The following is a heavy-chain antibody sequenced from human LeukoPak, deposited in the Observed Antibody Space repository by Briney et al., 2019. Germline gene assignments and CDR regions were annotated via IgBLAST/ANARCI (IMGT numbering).Heavy chain of an antibody. CDR1: GFTFSSYA. J-gene: IGHJ4*02. Sequence: GGSLRLSCAASGFTFSSYAMSWVRQSPGKGLEWVANIKEGGSDKYYVDSVKGRFTISRDNAKNSLYLQMNSLRAEDTAVYYCARNSGWFRFDYWGQGTLVTVSS. CDR3: ARNSGWFRFDY. D-gene: IGHD6-19*01. V-gene: IGHV3-7*03. CDR2: IKEGGSDK.